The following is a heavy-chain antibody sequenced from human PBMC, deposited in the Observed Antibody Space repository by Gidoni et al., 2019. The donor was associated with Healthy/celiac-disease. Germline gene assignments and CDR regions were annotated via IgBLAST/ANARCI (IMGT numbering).Heavy chain of an antibody. CDR2: IITIFGTA. D-gene: IGHD3-3*02. CDR1: GGPFSSYA. CDR3: AREGVTGIFT. V-gene: IGHV1-69*06. J-gene: IGHJ5*02. Sequence: QVQRMQSGAEVKNPGSSVQVSCKASGGPFSSYAISWVRQAPGQGLEWMGGIITIFGTANYAQKFQCRVTIPADKSTSTAYMELSSLRSEDTAVYYCAREGVTGIFTWGQGTLVTVSS.